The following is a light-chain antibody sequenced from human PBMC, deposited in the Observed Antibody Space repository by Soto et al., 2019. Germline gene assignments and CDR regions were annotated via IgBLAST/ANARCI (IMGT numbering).Light chain of an antibody. CDR2: DVS. J-gene: IGLJ2*01. V-gene: IGLV2-14*01. CDR1: SDDIDSYTY. Sequence: QSALTQPASVSGSPGQSITISCTGTSDDIDSYTYVSWYQQYPGRAPKVMIYDVSSRPPGVSNRFSGSKSGNTASLTISGLQAEDEADYYCVSYSTSSTDVVFGGGTSSPS. CDR3: VSYSTSSTDVV.